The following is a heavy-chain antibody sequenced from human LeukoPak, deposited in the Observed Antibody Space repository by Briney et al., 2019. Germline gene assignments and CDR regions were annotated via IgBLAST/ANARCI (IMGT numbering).Heavy chain of an antibody. D-gene: IGHD2-2*01. V-gene: IGHV4-59*08. CDR2: IYYGGST. CDR3: ARLPGTSRFDP. J-gene: IGHJ5*02. Sequence: SETLSLTCTVSGASISSYYWSWIRQPPGKGLEWIGYIYYGGSTNYNPSLKSRVTISVDTSKNQFSLKLSSVTAADTAVYYCARLPGTSRFDPWGQGTLVTVSS. CDR1: GASISSYY.